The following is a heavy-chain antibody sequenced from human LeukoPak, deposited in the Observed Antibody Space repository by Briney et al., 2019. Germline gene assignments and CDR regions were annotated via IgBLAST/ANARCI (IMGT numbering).Heavy chain of an antibody. J-gene: IGHJ4*02. V-gene: IGHV3-53*01. CDR3: ARDRGGYYYDSSGYYDY. D-gene: IGHD3-22*01. CDR2: IYSGGST. CDR1: GFTVSSNY. Sequence: GGSLRLSCAASGFTVSSNYMSWVRQAPGKGLEWVSVIYSGGSTYYADSVKGRFTISRGNSKNTLYLQMNSLRAEDTAVYYCARDRGGYYYDSSGYYDYWGQGTLVTVSS.